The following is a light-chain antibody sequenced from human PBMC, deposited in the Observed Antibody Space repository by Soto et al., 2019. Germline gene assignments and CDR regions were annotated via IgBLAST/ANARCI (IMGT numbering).Light chain of an antibody. CDR1: QDIAIY. CDR3: QQLRMYPST. CDR2: AAS. V-gene: IGKV1-9*01. Sequence: EIQMTRSPSSLYASVVDRVTITCRASQDIAIYLAWYQQKPGEAPKLLIYAASTLYGGVPSRFSGSGSGTDFALTITSLQAEDFATYYCQQLRMYPSTFGGGTKVDIK. J-gene: IGKJ4*01.